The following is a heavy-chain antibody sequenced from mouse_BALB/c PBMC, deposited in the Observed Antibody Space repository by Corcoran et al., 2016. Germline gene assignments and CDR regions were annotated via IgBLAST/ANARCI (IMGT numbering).Heavy chain of an antibody. Sequence: EVQLQQSGAELVKPGASVKLSCTASGFNIKDTYMHWVKQRPEQGLGWIGRIDPANGNTKCDPKFQGKATLTADTSSNTAFLQLSSLTSEDTAVYYCARSRDGNYVVYWGQGTTLTVSS. CDR2: IDPANGNT. CDR1: GFNIKDTY. V-gene: IGHV14-3*02. CDR3: ARSRDGNYVVY. J-gene: IGHJ2*01. D-gene: IGHD2-3*01.